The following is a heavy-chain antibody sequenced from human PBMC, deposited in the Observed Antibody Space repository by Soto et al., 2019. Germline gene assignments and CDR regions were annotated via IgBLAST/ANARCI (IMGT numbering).Heavy chain of an antibody. J-gene: IGHJ6*04. CDR1: GFTLSGRS. D-gene: IGHD3-10*01. Sequence: EVQLVESGGGLVQPGGSLRLSCAASGFTLSGRSMHWVRQAPGKGLVWVSGIDNAGTDSTYASYVKGRFTSSRDNAKNMLYLQMNSLRVEDTAVYYCARGWFGPDVWGKGTTVTVSS. CDR2: IDNAGTDS. V-gene: IGHV3-74*03. CDR3: ARGWFGPDV.